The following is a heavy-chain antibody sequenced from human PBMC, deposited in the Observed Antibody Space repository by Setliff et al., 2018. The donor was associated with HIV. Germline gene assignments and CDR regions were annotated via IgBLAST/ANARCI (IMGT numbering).Heavy chain of an antibody. Sequence: SVKVSCKASGGTVSSYAINWVRQAPGQGLEWMGGIIPIFGPANYAQKFQDRVTITTDESTSTAYMELSSLKSEDTAVYYCAKGFEVEPSGWFDPWGQGTLVTVSS. CDR2: IIPIFGPA. CDR3: AKGFEVEPSGWFDP. J-gene: IGHJ5*02. D-gene: IGHD3-9*01. V-gene: IGHV1-69*05. CDR1: GGTVSSYA.